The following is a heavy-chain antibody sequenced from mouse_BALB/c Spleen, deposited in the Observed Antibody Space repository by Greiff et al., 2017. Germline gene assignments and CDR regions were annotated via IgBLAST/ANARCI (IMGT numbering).Heavy chain of an antibody. CDR3: ARHGDYGNAWFAY. Sequence: DVMLVESGGGLVKPGGSLKLSCAASGFTFSDYYMYWVRQTPEKRLEWVAYISSGGGSTYYPDTVKGRFTISRDNAKNTLYLQMSSLKSEDTAMYYCARHGDYGNAWFAYWGQGTLVTVSA. CDR2: ISSGGGST. D-gene: IGHD2-1*01. CDR1: GFTFSDYY. J-gene: IGHJ3*01. V-gene: IGHV5-12*01.